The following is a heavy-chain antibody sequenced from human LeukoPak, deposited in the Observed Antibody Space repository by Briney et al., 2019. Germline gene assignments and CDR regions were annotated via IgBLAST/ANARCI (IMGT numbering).Heavy chain of an antibody. V-gene: IGHV3-48*02. D-gene: IGHD1-26*01. CDR3: ARAGIVGATRSHYYYYGMDV. J-gene: IGHJ6*02. Sequence: PGGSLRLSCAAAGFTFSSYSMTWVRQAPGKGLEWISYISSSSSTIYYADSVKGRFTISRDNAKNSLYLQMNSLRDEDTAVYYCARAGIVGATRSHYYYYGMDVWGQGTTVTVSS. CDR2: ISSSSSTI. CDR1: GFTFSSYS.